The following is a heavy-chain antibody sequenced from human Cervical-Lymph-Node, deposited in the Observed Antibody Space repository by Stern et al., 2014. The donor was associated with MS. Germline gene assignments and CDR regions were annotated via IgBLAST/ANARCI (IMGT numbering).Heavy chain of an antibody. CDR3: ARHVQGFDY. Sequence: EVQLVESGAEVKTPGASLKISCKLSGDSFTIYYIAWVRQIPGQGLAWMAVIYPYDSDTTDSPSSQGEVTTSADKSITTAYLQWSSMRASDTAMYYCARHVQGFDYWGQGTLVTVSS. CDR1: GDSFTIYY. J-gene: IGHJ4*02. CDR2: IYPYDSDT. V-gene: IGHV5-51*01.